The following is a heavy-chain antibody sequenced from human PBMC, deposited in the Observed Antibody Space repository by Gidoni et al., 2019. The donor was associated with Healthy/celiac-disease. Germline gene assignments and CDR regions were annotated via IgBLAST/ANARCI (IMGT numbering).Heavy chain of an antibody. CDR1: GFTFSSYW. Sequence: EVQLVESGGGLVQPGGSLSLSCAASGFTFSSYWMHWVRQAPGKGLVWVSRINSDGSSTSYADSVKGRFTISRDNAKNTLYLQMNSLRAEDTAVYYCASLPSVFGVVVFDYWGQGTLVTVSS. V-gene: IGHV3-74*01. J-gene: IGHJ4*02. CDR3: ASLPSVFGVVVFDY. D-gene: IGHD3-3*01. CDR2: INSDGSST.